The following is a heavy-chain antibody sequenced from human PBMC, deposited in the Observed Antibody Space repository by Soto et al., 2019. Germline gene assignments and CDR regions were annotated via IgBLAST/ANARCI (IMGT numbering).Heavy chain of an antibody. CDR2: INHSGST. Sequence: QVQLQQWGAGLLKPSETLSLTCAVYGGSFSGYYWSWIRQPPGKGLEWIGEINHSGSTNYNPSLKRRVTISVDTSKNQFSLKLSSVTAADTAVYYCASSTYYDILTGYYSSAFDIWGQGTMVTVSS. J-gene: IGHJ3*02. CDR3: ASSTYYDILTGYYSSAFDI. D-gene: IGHD3-9*01. V-gene: IGHV4-34*01. CDR1: GGSFSGYY.